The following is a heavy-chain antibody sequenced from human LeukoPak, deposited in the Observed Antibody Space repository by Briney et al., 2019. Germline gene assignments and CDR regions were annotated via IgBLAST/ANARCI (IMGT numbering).Heavy chain of an antibody. CDR1: GFTFSSYG. CDR3: AKDHQFYDYVWGSYRSGFDS. D-gene: IGHD3-16*02. V-gene: IGHV3-23*01. CDR2: ISGSGGTT. Sequence: GRTLRLSCAASGFTFSSYGMSWVRQAPGKGLQWVSAISGSGGTTYYADSVKGRFTISRDNSKNTLYLQMNSLRAEDTAVYYCAKDHQFYDYVWGSYRSGFDSWGQGTLVTVSS. J-gene: IGHJ4*02.